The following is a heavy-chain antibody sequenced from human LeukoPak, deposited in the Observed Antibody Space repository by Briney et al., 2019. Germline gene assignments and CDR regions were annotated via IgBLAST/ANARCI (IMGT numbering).Heavy chain of an antibody. J-gene: IGHJ4*02. D-gene: IGHD2-15*01. CDR3: ATAGYCSGGSCSYYFDY. Sequence: GASVKVSCKVSGYTLTELSMHWVRQAHGKGLEWMGGFDPEDGETIYAQKFQGRVTMTEDTSTDTAYMELSSLRSEDTAVYYCATAGYCSGGSCSYYFDYWGQGTLVTVSS. CDR1: GYTLTELS. V-gene: IGHV1-24*01. CDR2: FDPEDGET.